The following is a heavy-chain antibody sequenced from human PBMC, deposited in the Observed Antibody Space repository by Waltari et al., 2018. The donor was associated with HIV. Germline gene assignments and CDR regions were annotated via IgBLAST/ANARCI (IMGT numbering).Heavy chain of an antibody. CDR2: IDTVSGQA. CDR3: ARGRSSLWFRPWGGFDT. D-gene: IGHD5-18*01. CDR1: GYKFETYA. J-gene: IGHJ4*03. V-gene: IGHV7-4-1*02. Sequence: QVRLMQSQSEVKKPGASLRISCQASGYKFETYALNWLRQGPGQGLEWLGWIDTVSGQATVWQSCLGGIDMSLNVSLLTTFLEINDVRLEDSATYYCARGRSSLWFRPWGGFDTWGQGT.